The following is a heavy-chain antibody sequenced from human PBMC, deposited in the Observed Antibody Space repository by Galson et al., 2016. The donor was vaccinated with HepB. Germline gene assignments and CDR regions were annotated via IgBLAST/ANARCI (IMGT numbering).Heavy chain of an antibody. V-gene: IGHV3-9*01. D-gene: IGHD7-27*01. J-gene: IGHJ4*02. CDR1: GFTFNGYV. Sequence: SLRLSCAASGFTFNGYVMHWVRQLPGKGLEWVSGVNWNSATLAYADSVRGRFTISRDNAENSLYLQMNSLRAEDTALYYCAKGQTNWATFDSWGQGTLVTVSS. CDR3: AKGQTNWATFDS. CDR2: VNWNSATL.